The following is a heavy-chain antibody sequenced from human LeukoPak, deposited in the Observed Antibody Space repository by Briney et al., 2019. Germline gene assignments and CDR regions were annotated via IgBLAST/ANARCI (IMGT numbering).Heavy chain of an antibody. CDR1: GFTFGDHA. Sequence: GGSLRLSCTASGFTFGDHAMTWVRQAPGKGLEWVGFIRSKAYGGTTDYAASVKVRFTISRDDSKSIAYLQMNSLKTEDTAVYYCTRDPTDIIVVPATIGDAFDIWGQGTMVTVSS. D-gene: IGHD2-2*01. CDR2: IRSKAYGGTT. V-gene: IGHV3-49*04. J-gene: IGHJ3*02. CDR3: TRDPTDIIVVPATIGDAFDI.